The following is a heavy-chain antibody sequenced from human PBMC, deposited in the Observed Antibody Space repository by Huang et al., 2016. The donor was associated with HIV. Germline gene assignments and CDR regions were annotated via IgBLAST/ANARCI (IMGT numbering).Heavy chain of an antibody. CDR1: GFTFSSHG. CDR2: ISYDAKTK. Sequence: QVQLVESGGGVVQPGRSLRISCAASGFTFSSHGMHWVRQAPGKVLGLVAFISYDAKTKYSADSVKGRFSISRDHSKTTVYLQLNSLRLEDTAVYYCAKGGSAAAVLDFWGQGTLVTVSS. CDR3: AKGGSAAAVLDF. V-gene: IGHV3-30*18. D-gene: IGHD6-13*01. J-gene: IGHJ4*02.